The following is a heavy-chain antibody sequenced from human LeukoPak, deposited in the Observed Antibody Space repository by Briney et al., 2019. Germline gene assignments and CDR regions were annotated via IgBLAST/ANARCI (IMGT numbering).Heavy chain of an antibody. CDR2: ISGYTGNT. V-gene: IGHV1-18*01. Sequence: ASVKVSCKASRYMFTNYGISWVRQAPGQGLEWMRWISGYTGNTKYAQKLQGRVTMTTDTSTSTAYMEVRSLRSDDTAVYYCATSPEETFFVYWGQGTLVTVSS. D-gene: IGHD3-3*01. CDR3: ATSPEETFFVY. CDR1: RYMFTNYG. J-gene: IGHJ4*02.